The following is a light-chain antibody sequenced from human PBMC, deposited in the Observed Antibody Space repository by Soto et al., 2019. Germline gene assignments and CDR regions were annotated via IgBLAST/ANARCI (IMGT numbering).Light chain of an antibody. CDR2: SND. CDR3: AAWDDSLNGHVV. Sequence: QLVLTQPPSASGTPGQRVTISCSGSSSNIGSNTVNWYQHLPGTAPKLLMYSNDQRPSGVPDRFSGSKSGTSASLAINGLQSEDEADYYCAAWDDSLNGHVVFGGGTKVTVL. CDR1: SSNIGSNT. V-gene: IGLV1-44*01. J-gene: IGLJ2*01.